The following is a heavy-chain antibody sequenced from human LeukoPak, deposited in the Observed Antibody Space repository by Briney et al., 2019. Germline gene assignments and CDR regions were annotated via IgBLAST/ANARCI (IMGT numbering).Heavy chain of an antibody. CDR1: GFTFSSHG. CDR3: AKDRAYPNDVFDI. CDR2: IRYDGNNK. V-gene: IGHV3-30*02. J-gene: IGHJ3*02. D-gene: IGHD2-21*01. Sequence: GGSLRLSCEASGFTFSSHGMHWVRQAPGKGLEWVAFIRYDGNNKYYADSVKGRFTISRDNSKNTLYLQMNSLRADDTAVYYCAKDRAYPNDVFDIWGQGTMVTVSS.